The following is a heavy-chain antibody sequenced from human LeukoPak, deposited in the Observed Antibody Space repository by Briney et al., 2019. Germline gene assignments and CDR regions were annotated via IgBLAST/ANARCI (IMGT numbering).Heavy chain of an antibody. CDR1: GYTFTGYY. CDR3: ARGGSAAAEY. V-gene: IGHV1-2*02. J-gene: IGHJ4*02. D-gene: IGHD6-25*01. Sequence: ASVKGSCKASGYTFTGYYIHWVRQAPGQGLEWMGWINPNSGGTNYAQKFQGRVTMTRDTSITTAYMELSRLTSDDTAVFYCARGGSAAAEYWGQGTLVTVSS. CDR2: INPNSGGT.